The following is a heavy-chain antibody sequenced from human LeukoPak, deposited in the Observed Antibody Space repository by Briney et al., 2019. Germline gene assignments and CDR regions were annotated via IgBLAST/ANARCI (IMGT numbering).Heavy chain of an antibody. Sequence: GGSLRLSCAASGFTFSSYWMTWVRQAPGKGLEWVAKIKQDGSEKYYVESVKGRFPISRDNAKNSLYLQMNSLGAEDTAVYYCARRGTSSSWAHFDYWGQGTLVTVSS. CDR3: ARRGTSSSWAHFDY. CDR1: GFTFSSYW. CDR2: IKQDGSEK. D-gene: IGHD6-13*01. V-gene: IGHV3-7*05. J-gene: IGHJ4*02.